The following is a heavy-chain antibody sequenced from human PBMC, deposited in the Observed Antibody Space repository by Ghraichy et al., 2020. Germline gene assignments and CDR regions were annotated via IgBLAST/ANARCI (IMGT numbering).Heavy chain of an antibody. Sequence: GSLNISCAASGFTFSSYAMSWVRQAPGKGLEWVSVIGGSGISTYYADSVKGRFTISRDHSKSTLYLQMNSLRAEDTAVYYCAKSTYYYDSSGHDYWGQGTLVTVSS. CDR2: IGGSGIST. CDR1: GFTFSSYA. D-gene: IGHD3-22*01. J-gene: IGHJ4*02. V-gene: IGHV3-23*01. CDR3: AKSTYYYDSSGHDY.